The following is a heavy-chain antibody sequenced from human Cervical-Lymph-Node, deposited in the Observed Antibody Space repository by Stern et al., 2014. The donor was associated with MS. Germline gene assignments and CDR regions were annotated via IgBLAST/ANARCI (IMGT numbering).Heavy chain of an antibody. V-gene: IGHV4-39*02. CDR3: ARGVTAVTNYVPNWCFDL. J-gene: IGHJ2*01. Sequence: QLQLQESGPGLVKPSETLSLTCTVSGGSITNRDYWGWIRQSPGKGLEWIGSVYYSGITYYRPSLKRRATLSIDTSRNKFSLSLNSVTATDTAVYFCARGVTAVTNYVPNWCFDLWGRGTLVTVSS. CDR2: VYYSGIT. D-gene: IGHD4-11*01. CDR1: GGSITNRDY.